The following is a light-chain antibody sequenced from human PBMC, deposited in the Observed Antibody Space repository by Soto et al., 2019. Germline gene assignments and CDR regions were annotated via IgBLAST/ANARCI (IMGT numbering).Light chain of an antibody. J-gene: IGLJ3*02. V-gene: IGLV2-8*01. Sequence: QSALTQPPSASGSPGQSVTISCTGTSSDVGGYNSVSWYQQHPGKAPKLMLSEVSKRPSGVPDRFSGSKSGNTASLTVSGLQAEDEADYYCGSYAGSKNVVFGGGTKVTVL. CDR1: SSDVGGYNS. CDR3: GSYAGSKNVV. CDR2: EVS.